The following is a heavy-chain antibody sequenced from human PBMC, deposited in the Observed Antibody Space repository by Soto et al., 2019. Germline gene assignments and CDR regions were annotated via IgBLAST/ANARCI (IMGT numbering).Heavy chain of an antibody. D-gene: IGHD1-26*01. Sequence: PSETLSLTCTVSGGSISSSSFYWGWIRQPPGKGLEWIGHIFHTGATYYNPTLKSRLRMSVDTSKNQFSLNLSSVTATDTAVYYCARRRIVPTTNFDYWGHGTLVTVSS. V-gene: IGHV4-39*01. J-gene: IGHJ4*01. CDR2: IFHTGAT. CDR1: GGSISSSSFY. CDR3: ARRRIVPTTNFDY.